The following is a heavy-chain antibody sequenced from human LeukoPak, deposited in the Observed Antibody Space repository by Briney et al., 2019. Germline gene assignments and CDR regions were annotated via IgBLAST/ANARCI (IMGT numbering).Heavy chain of an antibody. Sequence: GGSLRLSCAASGFTFSSYSMNWVRQAPGKGLEWVSSISSSSSYIYYADSVKGRFTISRDNTKNSLYLQMNSLRAEDTAVYYCATPLDYYDSSGYHQGGDWGQGTLVTVSS. V-gene: IGHV3-21*04. CDR3: ATPLDYYDSSGYHQGGD. CDR2: ISSSSSYI. D-gene: IGHD3-22*01. CDR1: GFTFSSYS. J-gene: IGHJ4*02.